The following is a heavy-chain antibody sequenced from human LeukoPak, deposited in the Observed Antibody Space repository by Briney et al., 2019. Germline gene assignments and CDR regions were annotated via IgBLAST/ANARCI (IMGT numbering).Heavy chain of an antibody. Sequence: GGSLRLSCAASGFIFSNYAMHWVRQAPGKGLEWVAVISYDGSNKYYADSVKGRFTISRDNAKNTLYLQMNSLRAEDTAVYYCARDKYGGNSNAFDIWGQGTLVTVSS. CDR1: GFIFSNYA. V-gene: IGHV3-30-3*01. CDR3: ARDKYGGNSNAFDI. J-gene: IGHJ3*02. CDR2: ISYDGSNK. D-gene: IGHD4-23*01.